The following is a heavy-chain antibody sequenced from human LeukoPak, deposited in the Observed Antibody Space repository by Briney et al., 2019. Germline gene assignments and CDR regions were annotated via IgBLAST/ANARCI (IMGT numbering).Heavy chain of an antibody. Sequence: GGSLRLSCAASGFTFSSYSMNWVRQAPGKGLEWVAFISYDGSNKYYGDSVKGRFTISRDNSKNTLYLQMNSLRAEDTAVYYCAKAGGSYYYLDYWGQGTLVTVSS. CDR2: ISYDGSNK. J-gene: IGHJ4*02. V-gene: IGHV3-30*18. CDR1: GFTFSSYS. D-gene: IGHD1-26*01. CDR3: AKAGGSYYYLDY.